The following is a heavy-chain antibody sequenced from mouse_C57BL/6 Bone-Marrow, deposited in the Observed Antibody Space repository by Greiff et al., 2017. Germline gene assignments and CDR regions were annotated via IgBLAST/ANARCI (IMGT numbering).Heavy chain of an antibody. CDR1: GFSFTTYA. V-gene: IGHV10-1*01. CDR2: IRSKSNNYAT. D-gene: IGHD2-1*01. J-gene: IGHJ3*01. Sequence: EVKLVESGGGLVQPKGSLTLSCAASGFSFTTYAMNWVRQAPGKGLEWVARIRSKSNNYATYYADSVKDRFTISRDDSESMLYLQMNNLKAEDTAMYYCVRESPLLLSLFAYWGQGTLVTVSA. CDR3: VRESPLLLSLFAY.